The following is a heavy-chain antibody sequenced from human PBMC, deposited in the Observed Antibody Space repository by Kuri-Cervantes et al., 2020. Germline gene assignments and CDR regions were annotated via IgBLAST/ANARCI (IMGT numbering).Heavy chain of an antibody. V-gene: IGHV4-39*07. D-gene: IGHD6-13*01. J-gene: IGHJ4*02. CDR3: ARGRIAPYFDY. Sequence: GSLRLSCTVSGGSISSSSYYWGWIRQPPGKGLEWIGSIYYSGSTYYNPSLKSRVTISVDTSKNQFSLNLSSVTAADTAVYYCARGRIAPYFDYWGRGTLVTVSS. CDR2: IYYSGST. CDR1: GGSISSSSYY.